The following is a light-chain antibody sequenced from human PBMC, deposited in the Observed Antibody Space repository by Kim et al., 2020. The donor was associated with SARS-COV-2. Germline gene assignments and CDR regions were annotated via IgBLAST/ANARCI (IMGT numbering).Light chain of an antibody. CDR1: HSVGTN. V-gene: IGKV3-15*01. CDR2: GAS. CDR3: QQYSDWPQYT. J-gene: IGKJ2*01. Sequence: VMTQSPATLSVSPGGRATLSCRASHSVGTNLAWYQQKRGQAPRLIISGASTRATGIPARFTGSGSGIDFTLTISSLQPEDVADYYCQQYSDWPQYTFGRGTKLEIK.